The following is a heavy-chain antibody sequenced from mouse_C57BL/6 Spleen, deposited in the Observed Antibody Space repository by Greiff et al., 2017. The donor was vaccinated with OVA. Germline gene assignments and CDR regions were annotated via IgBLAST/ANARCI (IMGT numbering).Heavy chain of an antibody. J-gene: IGHJ4*01. CDR3: ARRSSGYAMDY. Sequence: QVQLQQPGAELVKPGASVKMSCKASGYTFTSYWITWVKQRPGQGLEWIGDIYPGCGSTNYNEKFKGKATLTVDTSSSTAYMQLSSLTSEDSAVYYCARRSSGYAMDYWGQGTSVTVSS. CDR1: GYTFTSYW. CDR2: IYPGCGST. D-gene: IGHD3-1*01. V-gene: IGHV1-55*01.